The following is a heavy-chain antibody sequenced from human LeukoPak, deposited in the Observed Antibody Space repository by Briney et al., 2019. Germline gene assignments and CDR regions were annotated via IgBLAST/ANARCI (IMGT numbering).Heavy chain of an antibody. CDR1: GYTFTGYY. J-gene: IGHJ4*02. Sequence: ASLKVSCKASGYTFTGYYMHWGRQAPGQRLEWMGRINPYSGGTNYAQKFQGRVTMTRDMSISTAYMDLSRLRSDDTAVYYCARTGIAAADTDYWGQGTLVTVSS. D-gene: IGHD6-13*01. CDR3: ARTGIAAADTDY. V-gene: IGHV1-2*06. CDR2: INPYSGGT.